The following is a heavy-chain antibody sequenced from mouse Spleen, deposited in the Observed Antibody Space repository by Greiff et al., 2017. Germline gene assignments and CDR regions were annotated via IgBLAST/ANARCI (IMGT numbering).Heavy chain of an antibody. V-gene: IGHV5-9-2*01. CDR2: ISGGGSYT. J-gene: IGHJ2*01. Sequence: EVMLVESGGGLVKPGGSLKLSCAASGFTFSSYGMSWVRQTPEKRLEWVATISGGGSYTYYPDSVKGRFTISRDNAKNNLYLQMSSLRSEDTALYYCARHEAPYFDYWGQGTTLTVSS. CDR3: ARHEAPYFDY. CDR1: GFTFSSYG.